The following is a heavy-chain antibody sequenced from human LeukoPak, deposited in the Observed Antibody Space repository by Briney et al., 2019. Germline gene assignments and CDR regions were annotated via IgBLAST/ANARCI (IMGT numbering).Heavy chain of an antibody. Sequence: GGSLRLSCAASGFTFSSYGMHWVRQAPGKGLEWVAVISYDRRNKYYADSVKGRFTISRDNSKNTLYLQMNSLRAEDTAVYYCAKDRGDYYDSSGYYSGGFDIWGQGTMVTVSS. D-gene: IGHD3-22*01. CDR2: ISYDRRNK. V-gene: IGHV3-30*18. CDR3: AKDRGDYYDSSGYYSGGFDI. J-gene: IGHJ3*02. CDR1: GFTFSSYG.